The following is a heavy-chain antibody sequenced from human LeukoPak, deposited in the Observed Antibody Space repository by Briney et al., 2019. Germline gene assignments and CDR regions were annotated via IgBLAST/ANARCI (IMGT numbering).Heavy chain of an antibody. CDR3: AREGTMATLNAFDI. D-gene: IGHD3-10*01. CDR2: IKQDGGEK. V-gene: IGHV3-7*01. J-gene: IGHJ3*02. CDR1: GFTFRRYW. Sequence: SGGSLRLSCAASGFTFRRYWMSWVRQAPGKGLEWVANIKQDGGEKYYVDSVKGRFTISRDNAKNSLYLQMNSLRAEDTAVYYCAREGTMATLNAFDIWGQGTMVTVSS.